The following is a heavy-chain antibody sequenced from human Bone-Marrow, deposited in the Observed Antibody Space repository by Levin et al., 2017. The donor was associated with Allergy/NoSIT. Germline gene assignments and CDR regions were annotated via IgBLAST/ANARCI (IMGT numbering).Heavy chain of an antibody. CDR1: GFPFSNYS. CDR2: ISSSSNNL. CDR3: VRDLGAAVLDS. J-gene: IGHJ4*02. Sequence: ASVKVSCAASGFPFSNYSMNWVRQAPGKGLEWVSYISSSSNNLYYADSVKGRFTISRDNAKKSLSLQMKSLRAGDTAVYYCVRDLGAAVLDSWGQGTLVTVSS. V-gene: IGHV3-48*01. D-gene: IGHD1-26*01.